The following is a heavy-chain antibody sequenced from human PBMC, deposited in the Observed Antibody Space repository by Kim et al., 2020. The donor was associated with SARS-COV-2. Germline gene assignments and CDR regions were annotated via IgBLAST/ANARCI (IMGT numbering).Heavy chain of an antibody. D-gene: IGHD3-22*01. CDR2: IYYSGST. Sequence: SETLSLTCTVSGGSISSYYWSWIRQPPGKGLEWIGYIYYSGSTNYNPSLKSRVTISVDTSKNQFSLKLSSVTAADTAVYYCARGYYYDSSGLYFLGDDAFDIWGQGTMVTVSS. CDR3: ARGYYYDSSGLYFLGDDAFDI. CDR1: GGSISSYY. J-gene: IGHJ3*02. V-gene: IGHV4-59*01.